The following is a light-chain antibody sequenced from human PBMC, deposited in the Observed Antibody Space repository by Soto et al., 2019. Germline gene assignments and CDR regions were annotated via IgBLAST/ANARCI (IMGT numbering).Light chain of an antibody. V-gene: IGLV1-44*01. CDR1: SSNVGINP. CDR3: AAWDDNLYGLV. J-gene: IGLJ2*01. Sequence: QPVLTQPPSTSGTPGQRVTISCSGSSSNVGINPVNWYQQFPGTAPRLLIYTNDQRPSGVPGRFSGSRSGTSASLAISGLQSEDEADYYCAAWDDNLYGLVFGGGTKVTVL. CDR2: TND.